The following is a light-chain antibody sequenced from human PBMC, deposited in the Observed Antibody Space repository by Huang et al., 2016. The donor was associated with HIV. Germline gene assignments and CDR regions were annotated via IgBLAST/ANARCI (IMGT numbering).Light chain of an antibody. J-gene: IGKJ5*01. CDR3: QQYDNWPLT. CDR1: PSVSSN. Sequence: ERVMTQSPATLSVAPGERVTLSCRASPSVSSNLAWYQQKPGQAPRLLIHGASTKATGIPARFSGSGSGTEFTLAISSLQSEDSGVYFCQQYDNWPLTFGQGTRLEIK. V-gene: IGKV3-15*01. CDR2: GAS.